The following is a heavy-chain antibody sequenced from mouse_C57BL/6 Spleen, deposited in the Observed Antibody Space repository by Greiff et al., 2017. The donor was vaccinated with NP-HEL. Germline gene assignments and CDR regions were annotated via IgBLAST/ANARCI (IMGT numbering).Heavy chain of an antibody. D-gene: IGHD1-1*01. CDR1: GFNIKDDY. CDR2: IDPENGDT. V-gene: IGHV14-4*01. Sequence: EVQLQQSGAELVRPGASVKLSCTASGFNIKDDYMHWVKQRPEQGLEWIGWIDPENGDTEYASKFQGKATITADTSSNTAYLQLSSLTSEDTAVYYCTTFPLYYYGSSPFAYWCQGTLVTVSA. J-gene: IGHJ3*01. CDR3: TTFPLYYYGSSPFAY.